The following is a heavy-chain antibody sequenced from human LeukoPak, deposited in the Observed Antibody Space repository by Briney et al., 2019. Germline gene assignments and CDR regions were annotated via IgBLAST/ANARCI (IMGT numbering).Heavy chain of an antibody. CDR1: GGSISSHY. Sequence: SETLSLTCTVSGGSISSHYWSWIRQPAGKGLEWIGRIYTSGSTNYNPSLKSRVTMSVDTSKNQFSLKLSSVTAADTAVYYCARVIIAAAAPTLFDPWGQGTLVTVSS. J-gene: IGHJ5*02. V-gene: IGHV4-4*07. CDR2: IYTSGST. CDR3: ARVIIAAAAPTLFDP. D-gene: IGHD6-13*01.